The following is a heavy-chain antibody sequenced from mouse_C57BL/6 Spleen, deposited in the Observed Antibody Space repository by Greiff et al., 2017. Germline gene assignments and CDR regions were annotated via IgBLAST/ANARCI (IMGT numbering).Heavy chain of an antibody. D-gene: IGHD1-1*01. V-gene: IGHV1-19*01. CDR1: GYTFTDYY. CDR3: ARGGYYGSSYWYFDV. CDR2: INPYNGGT. Sequence: EVQLQQSGPVLVKPGASVKMSCKASGYTFTDYYMNWVKQSHGKSLEWIGVINPYNGGTSYNQKFKGKATLTVDKSSSTAYMELNSLTSEDSAVYYCARGGYYGSSYWYFDVWGTGTTVTVSS. J-gene: IGHJ1*03.